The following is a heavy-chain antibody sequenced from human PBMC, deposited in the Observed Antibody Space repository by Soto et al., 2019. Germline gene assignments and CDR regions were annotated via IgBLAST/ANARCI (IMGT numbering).Heavy chain of an antibody. J-gene: IGHJ4*02. D-gene: IGHD3-22*01. V-gene: IGHV3-11*01. CDR1: GFTFSDYY. CDR3: AISRSAYYYIDY. Sequence: QVQLVQSGGGLVKPGGSLRLSCAVSGFTFSDYYMTWIRQAPGKGLEWVSYIGTTGSVIYYEDSVKGRFTISRDNAKNFMYLQMNGLRAEDTAVYYCAISRSAYYYIDYWGQGTLVTVSS. CDR2: IGTTGSVI.